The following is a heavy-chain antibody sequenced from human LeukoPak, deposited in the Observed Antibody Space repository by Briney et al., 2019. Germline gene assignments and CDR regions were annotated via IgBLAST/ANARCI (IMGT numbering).Heavy chain of an antibody. CDR3: ARGPTRRLDAFDI. V-gene: IGHV7-4-1*01. CDR1: GYTFTSHA. J-gene: IGHJ3*02. D-gene: IGHD2-21*02. CDR2: INTNTGNP. Sequence: ASVTVSCTASGYTFTSHAMNWVRQAPGQGLEWMGWINTNTGNPTYAQGFTGRFVFSLDTSVSTAYLQICSLKAEDTAVYYCARGPTRRLDAFDIWGQGTMVTVSS.